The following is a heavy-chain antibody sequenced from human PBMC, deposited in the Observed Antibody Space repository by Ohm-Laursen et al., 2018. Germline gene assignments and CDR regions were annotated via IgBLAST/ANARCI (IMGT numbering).Heavy chain of an antibody. J-gene: IGHJ3*02. CDR3: ARDRWELLGDAFDI. CDR2: IYTSGRT. D-gene: IGHD1-26*01. V-gene: IGHV4-4*07. CDR1: GGSISDYY. Sequence: SDTLSLTCTVSGGSISDYYWSWIRQPAEKGLEWIGRIYTSGRTNYNPSLKSRVTMSLDTSKNQFSLKLSSVTAADTAVYYCARDRWELLGDAFDIWGQGTMVTVSS.